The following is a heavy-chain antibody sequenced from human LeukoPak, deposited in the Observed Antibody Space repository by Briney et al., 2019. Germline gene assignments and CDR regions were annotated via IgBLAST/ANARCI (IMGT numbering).Heavy chain of an antibody. D-gene: IGHD6-13*01. V-gene: IGHV4-38-2*02. CDR3: ARDGDTYSSSWYWFDP. J-gene: IGHJ5*02. Sequence: SETLSLTCTVSGYSISSDYYWGWIRHSPGKGLEWIGTIYHSGTTYYNPSLKSRVTISVDTSKNQFSLKLKSVTAADTAMYYCARDGDTYSSSWYWFDPWGQGTLVTVSS. CDR2: IYHSGTT. CDR1: GYSISSDYY.